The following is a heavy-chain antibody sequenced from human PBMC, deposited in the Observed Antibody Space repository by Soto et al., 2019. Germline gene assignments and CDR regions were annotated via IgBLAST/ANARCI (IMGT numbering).Heavy chain of an antibody. J-gene: IGHJ4*02. CDR1: GFTFSDYS. V-gene: IGHV3-48*02. Sequence: EVHLVESGGGLVQPGGSLRLSCAASGFTFSDYSLNWVRQAPGKGLEWISYISRSSSTIYYADSVRGRFTISRDSAKNSVYLQMNSLRDEDSAVYYCARRLDDWGQGTLVTVSS. D-gene: IGHD3-22*01. CDR3: ARRLDD. CDR2: ISRSSSTI.